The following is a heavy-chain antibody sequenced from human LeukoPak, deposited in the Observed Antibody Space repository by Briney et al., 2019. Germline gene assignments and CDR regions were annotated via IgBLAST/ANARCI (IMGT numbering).Heavy chain of an antibody. CDR1: GFTFSTYA. V-gene: IGHV3-23*01. CDR2: ISGSGGST. Sequence: GGSLRLSCAASGFTFSTYAMSWVRQAPGKGLEWVSAISGSGGSTYYADSVKGRFTISRDNSKNTLYLQMNSLRVEDTAVYYCAKSQSQQMVLVYWGQGTLVTVSS. CDR3: AKSQSQQMVLVY. D-gene: IGHD6-13*01. J-gene: IGHJ4*02.